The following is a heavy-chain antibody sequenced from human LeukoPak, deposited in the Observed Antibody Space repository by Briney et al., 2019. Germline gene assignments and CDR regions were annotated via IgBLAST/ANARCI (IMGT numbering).Heavy chain of an antibody. CDR3: ARDRDLLWFGELLPHYYYYMDV. D-gene: IGHD3-10*01. CDR2: IYTGGST. CDR1: GGSISSYY. V-gene: IGHV4-4*07. J-gene: IGHJ6*03. Sequence: SETLSLTCTVSGGSISSYYWSWIRQPAGKGLEWIGRIYTGGSTNYNPSLKSRVTMSVDTSKNQFSLKLSSVTAADTAVYYCARDRDLLWFGELLPHYYYYMDVWGKGTTVTVSS.